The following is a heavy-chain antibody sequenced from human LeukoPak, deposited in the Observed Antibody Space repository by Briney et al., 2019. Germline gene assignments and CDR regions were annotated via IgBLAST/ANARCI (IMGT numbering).Heavy chain of an antibody. J-gene: IGHJ4*02. CDR3: ARDLSTSSNWELDY. CDR2: INPNSGGT. V-gene: IGHV1-2*02. CDR1: GYTFSDYY. Sequence: ASVTVSCKPSGYTFSDYYTLWVRQAPGQGLAWVGWINPNSGGTRYAQQFQGRVTMSRDTSIGTVYMELSTLRSDDTAVYYCARDLSTSSNWELDYWGQGTLVTVSS. D-gene: IGHD1-1*01.